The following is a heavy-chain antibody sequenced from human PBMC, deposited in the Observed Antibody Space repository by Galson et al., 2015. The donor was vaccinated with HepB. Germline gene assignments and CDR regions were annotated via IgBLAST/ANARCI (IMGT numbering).Heavy chain of an antibody. Sequence: SVKVSCKASGYTFTSYYMHWVRQAPGQGLEWMGIINPSGGSTSYAQKFQGRVTMTRDTSTSTVYMELSSLRSEDTAVYYCARATEVGDYIWGSHPRYYYMDVWGKGTTVTVSS. CDR2: INPSGGST. J-gene: IGHJ6*03. CDR3: ARATEVGDYIWGSHPRYYYMDV. CDR1: GYTFTSYY. V-gene: IGHV1-46*03. D-gene: IGHD3-16*01.